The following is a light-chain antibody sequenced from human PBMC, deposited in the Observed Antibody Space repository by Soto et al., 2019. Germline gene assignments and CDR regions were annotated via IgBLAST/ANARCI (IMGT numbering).Light chain of an antibody. CDR3: QQSYSTPPL. CDR2: AAS. V-gene: IGKV1-39*01. J-gene: IGKJ3*01. Sequence: DIQMTQSPSSLSASVGDRVTITCRASQSISSYLNCYQQKAGKAPKLLIYAASSFQSVVPSRFSGSGSGTDFTLTISCLQPEDFATYYCQQSYSTPPLFGPGTKVDIK. CDR1: QSISSY.